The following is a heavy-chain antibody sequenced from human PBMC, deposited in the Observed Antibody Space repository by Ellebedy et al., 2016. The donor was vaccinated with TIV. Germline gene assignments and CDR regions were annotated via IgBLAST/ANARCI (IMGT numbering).Heavy chain of an antibody. D-gene: IGHD6-13*01. CDR3: ARDGGVGSSSWYGIHWFDP. V-gene: IGHV3-30*01. Sequence: PGGSLRLSCAASGFTFSSYAMHWVRQAPGKGLEWVAVISYDGSNKYYADSVKGRFTISRDNSKNTLYLQMNSLRAEDTAVYYCARDGGVGSSSWYGIHWFDPWGQGTLVTVSS. J-gene: IGHJ5*02. CDR2: ISYDGSNK. CDR1: GFTFSSYA.